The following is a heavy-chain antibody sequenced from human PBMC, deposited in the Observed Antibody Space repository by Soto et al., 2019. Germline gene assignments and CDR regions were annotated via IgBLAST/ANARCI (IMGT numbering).Heavy chain of an antibody. CDR1: GFIFSNYA. V-gene: IGHV3-23*01. J-gene: IGHJ4*02. Sequence: EVQLLESGGGFVQPGGSLRLSCAASGFIFSNYAMTWVRQAPGAGLEWVSGITSTGSSTYYADSVKGRFTISRDNSKNTLFLQINSLRAVDTAVYYCAKGAEGYVVSSLDFWGQGTLVSVSS. D-gene: IGHD5-12*01. CDR3: AKGAEGYVVSSLDF. CDR2: ITSTGSST.